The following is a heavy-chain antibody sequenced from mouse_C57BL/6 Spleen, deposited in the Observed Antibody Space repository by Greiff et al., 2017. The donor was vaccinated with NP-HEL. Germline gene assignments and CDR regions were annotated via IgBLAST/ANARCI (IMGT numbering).Heavy chain of an antibody. CDR2: IYPGDGDT. J-gene: IGHJ1*03. CDR3: ARSGYYGSSYLRYFDV. D-gene: IGHD1-1*01. Sequence: QVQLQQSGPELVKPGASVKISCKASGYAFSSSWMNWVKQRPGKGLEWIGRIYPGDGDTNYNGKFKGKATLTADKSSSTAYMQLSSLTSEDSAVYFCARSGYYGSSYLRYFDVWGTGTTVTVSS. V-gene: IGHV1-82*01. CDR1: GYAFSSSW.